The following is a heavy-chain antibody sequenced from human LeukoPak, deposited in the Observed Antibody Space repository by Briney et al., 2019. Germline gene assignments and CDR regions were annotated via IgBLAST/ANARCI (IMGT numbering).Heavy chain of an antibody. CDR1: GGTFSSYA. CDR2: IIPILGIA. D-gene: IGHD5-18*01. V-gene: IGHV1-69*04. Sequence: ASVKVSCKASGGTFSSYAISWVRQAPGQGLEWMGRIIPILGIANYAQKFQGRVTITADKSTSTAYMELSSLRSEDTAVYYCARAEPVDTTAYYYYGMDVWGQGTTVTVSS. J-gene: IGHJ6*02. CDR3: ARAEPVDTTAYYYYGMDV.